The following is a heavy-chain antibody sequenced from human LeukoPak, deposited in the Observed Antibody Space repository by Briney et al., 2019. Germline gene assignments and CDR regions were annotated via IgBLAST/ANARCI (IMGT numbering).Heavy chain of an antibody. CDR3: ASERLTGYSSLGF. D-gene: IGHD3-9*01. CDR1: GDSINSDTYY. V-gene: IGHV4-61*02. Sequence: PSQTLSLTCTVSGDSINSDTYYWSWVRQPAGKGLEWIGRIYTSGSTNYNPSLKSRVTISADTSKNQFFLRLSSVTAADTAVYYCASERLTGYSSLGFWGQGTLVTVSS. J-gene: IGHJ4*02. CDR2: IYTSGST.